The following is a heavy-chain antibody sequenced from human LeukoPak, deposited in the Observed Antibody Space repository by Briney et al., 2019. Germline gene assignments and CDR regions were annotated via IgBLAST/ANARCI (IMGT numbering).Heavy chain of an antibody. J-gene: IGHJ6*03. CDR2: IYYSGST. CDR3: ARGGRAYYDILTGHHYYYYMDV. D-gene: IGHD3-9*01. CDR1: GGSISSYY. V-gene: IGHV4-59*01. Sequence: PSETLSLTCTVSGGSISSYYWSWIRQPPGKGLEWIGYIYYSGSTNYNPSLKSRVTIPVDTSKNQFSLKLSSVTAADTAVYYCARGGRAYYDILTGHHYYYYMDVWGKGTTVTVSS.